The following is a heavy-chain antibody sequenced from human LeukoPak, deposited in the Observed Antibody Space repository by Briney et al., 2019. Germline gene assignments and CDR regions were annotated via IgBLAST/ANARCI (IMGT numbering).Heavy chain of an antibody. CDR2: ISAYNGNT. CDR1: GYTFTSYG. J-gene: IGHJ3*02. V-gene: IGHV1-18*01. CDR3: ARDSRAGQAAADAFDI. Sequence: ASVKVSCKSSGYTFTSYGISWVRQPPGQGLEWMGWISAYNGNTNYAQKLQGRVTMTTDTSTSTAYMELRSLRSDDTAVYYCARDSRAGQAAADAFDIWGQGTMVTVSS. D-gene: IGHD6-25*01.